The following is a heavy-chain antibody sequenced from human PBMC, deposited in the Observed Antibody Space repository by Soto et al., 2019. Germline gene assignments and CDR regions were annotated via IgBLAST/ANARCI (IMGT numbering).Heavy chain of an antibody. V-gene: IGHV4-30-4*01. J-gene: IGHJ5*02. CDR1: GGSISSGDYY. CDR2: IYYRGST. CDR3: ARERPDGSRLDP. D-gene: IGHD6-13*01. Sequence: QVQLQESGPGLVKPSQTLSLTCTVSGGSISSGDYYWSWIRQPPGKGLEWIGSIYYRGSTYYSPSLKSRVTISVDTSKNQVSLKLSSVTAADTAVYYCARERPDGSRLDPWGQGTLVTVSS.